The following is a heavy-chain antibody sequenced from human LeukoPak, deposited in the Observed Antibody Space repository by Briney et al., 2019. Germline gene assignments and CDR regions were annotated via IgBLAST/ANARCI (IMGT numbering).Heavy chain of an antibody. CDR1: GGSFSGYY. V-gene: IGHV4-34*01. CDR2: INHSGST. J-gene: IGHJ6*04. D-gene: IGHD2-2*01. Sequence: PSETLSLTCAVYGGSFSGYYWSWIRQPPGKGLEWIGEINHSGSTNYNPSLQSRVTILVNTSKNQFSLKLSSVTAADTAVYYCAGRYCSSTSCYFHYYYGMDVWGKGTTVTVSS. CDR3: AGRYCSSTSCYFHYYYGMDV.